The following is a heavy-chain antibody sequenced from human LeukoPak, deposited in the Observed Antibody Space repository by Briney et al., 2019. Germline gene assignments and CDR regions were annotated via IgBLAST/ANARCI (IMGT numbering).Heavy chain of an antibody. CDR1: GFTFGDYA. V-gene: IGHV3-49*04. Sequence: PGGSLRLSCTASGFTFGDYAMSWVRQAPGKGLEWVGFIRSKAYGGTTEYAASVKGRFTISRDDSKSIAYLQMNSLKTEDTAVYYCTRDDDAFDIWGQGTMVTVSS. CDR3: TRDDDAFDI. J-gene: IGHJ3*02. CDR2: IRSKAYGGTT.